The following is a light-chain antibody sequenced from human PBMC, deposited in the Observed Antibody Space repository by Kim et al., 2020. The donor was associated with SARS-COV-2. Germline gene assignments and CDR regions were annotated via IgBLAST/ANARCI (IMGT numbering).Light chain of an antibody. J-gene: IGLJ1*01. V-gene: IGLV3-19*01. CDR1: SLRSYY. CDR3: NSRDNSGNHYV. Sequence: SSELTQDPAVSVALGQTVRITCQGDSLRSYYASWYQQKPGQAPVFVIYGKNNRPSGIPHRFSGSSSGNTASLTITGAQAEDEADYYCNSRDNSGNHYVFG. CDR2: GKN.